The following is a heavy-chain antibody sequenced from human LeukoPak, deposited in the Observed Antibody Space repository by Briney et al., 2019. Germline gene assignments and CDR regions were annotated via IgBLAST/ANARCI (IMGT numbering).Heavy chain of an antibody. D-gene: IGHD1-26*01. J-gene: IGHJ4*02. Sequence: GGSLRLSCEASGFTLEDFGMSWVRQVPGKGLEWVAGINRNGDISGHADSVKGRFTISRDNSRNTLFLQMNSLRADDTALYYCVRDDDYYAIDHWGQGTLVTVSS. V-gene: IGHV3-20*04. CDR3: VRDDDYYAIDH. CDR1: GFTLEDFG. CDR2: INRNGDIS.